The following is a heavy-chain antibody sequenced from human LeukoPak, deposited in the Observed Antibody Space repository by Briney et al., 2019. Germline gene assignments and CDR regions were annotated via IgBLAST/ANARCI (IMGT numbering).Heavy chain of an antibody. CDR2: IYTGGST. Sequence: GGSLRLSCAASGFTVSSNYMSWVRQAPGKGLEWVSVIYTGGSTYYADSVKGRFTISRDNSKSTLYLQMNSLRAEDTAVYHCAKETARPAGVFEYWGQGTRVTVSS. CDR3: AKETARPAGVFEY. CDR1: GFTVSSNY. D-gene: IGHD1-14*01. J-gene: IGHJ4*02. V-gene: IGHV3-53*01.